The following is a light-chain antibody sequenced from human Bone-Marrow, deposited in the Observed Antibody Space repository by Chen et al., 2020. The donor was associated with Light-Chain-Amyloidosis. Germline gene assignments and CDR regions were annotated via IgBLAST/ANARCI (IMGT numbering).Light chain of an antibody. J-gene: IGLJ1*01. CDR1: TSDFGSYDL. Sequence: SALTQPASVSGSPGQSITISFTGTTSDFGSYDLVSWYQHHPDKAPKLMIFDVTKRPSGVSNRFSGAKSGNRASLTISGLQPEDEADYYCCSYAGSGTDVFGSGTRVTVL. V-gene: IGLV2-23*02. CDR3: CSYAGSGTDV. CDR2: DVT.